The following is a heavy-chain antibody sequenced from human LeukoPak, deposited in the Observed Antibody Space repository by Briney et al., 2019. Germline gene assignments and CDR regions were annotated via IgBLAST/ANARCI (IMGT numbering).Heavy chain of an antibody. D-gene: IGHD2-15*01. CDR3: ARRYCSGGSCYSEYDYFDY. CDR1: GFSLSTSGMC. J-gene: IGHJ4*02. V-gene: IGHV2-70*11. Sequence: RESGPALVKPTQTLTLTCTFSGFSLSTSGMCVNWIRQPPGKALEWFARIYWDDDKYYSTSLKTRLTFSKDTSKNQVVLTMTNIDPVDTATYYCARRYCSGGSCYSEYDYFDYWGQGTLVTVSS. CDR2: IYWDDDK.